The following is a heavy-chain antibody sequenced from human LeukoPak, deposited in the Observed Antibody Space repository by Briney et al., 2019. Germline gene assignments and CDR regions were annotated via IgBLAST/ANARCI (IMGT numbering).Heavy chain of an antibody. J-gene: IGHJ3*02. CDR1: GFTFSSYG. V-gene: IGHV3-30*02. CDR3: AKDGRHFYDTSGYYSNDGFDM. Sequence: SGGSLRLSCAASGFTFSSYGMHWVRQAPGKGLEWVAFIRYDGSNKYYADSVKGRFTISRDNSKNTLYLQMNSLRAEDTAVYYCAKDGRHFYDTSGYYSNDGFDMWGQGTMVTVSS. D-gene: IGHD3-22*01. CDR2: IRYDGSNK.